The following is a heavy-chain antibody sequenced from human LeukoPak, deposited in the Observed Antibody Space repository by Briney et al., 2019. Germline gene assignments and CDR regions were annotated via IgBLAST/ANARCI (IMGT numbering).Heavy chain of an antibody. D-gene: IGHD1-7*01. J-gene: IGHJ3*02. CDR2: MNPNSGNT. CDR1: GYTFTSYD. CDR3: ARGLRNITRTTLWAFDI. Sequence: ASVKVSCMASGYTFTSYDINWVRQATGQGLEWMGWMNPNSGNTGYAQKFQGRVTMTRNTSISTAYMELSSLRSEDTAVYYCARGLRNITRTTLWAFDIWGQGTMVTVSS. V-gene: IGHV1-8*01.